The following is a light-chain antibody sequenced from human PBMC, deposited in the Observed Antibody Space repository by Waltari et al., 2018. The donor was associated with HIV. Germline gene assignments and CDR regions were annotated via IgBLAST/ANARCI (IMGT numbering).Light chain of an antibody. CDR3: CSYAGTQNFFL. V-gene: IGLV2-23*02. CDR1: SGNIGKYNL. Sequence: QSALTQEASVSGSLGLSITISCNGTSGNIGKYNLVSLYQQHPGKATKLLIYEVTKRPSGISSRFSGSKSDTTASLTISGLQAEDEADYFCCSYAGTQNFFLFGSGT. J-gene: IGLJ1*01. CDR2: EVT.